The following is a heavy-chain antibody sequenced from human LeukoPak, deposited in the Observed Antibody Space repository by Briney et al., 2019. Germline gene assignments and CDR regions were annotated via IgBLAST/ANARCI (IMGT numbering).Heavy chain of an antibody. D-gene: IGHD1-14*01. CDR2: ITPHNGGT. CDR1: GYXFTGYY. CDR3: ARTKNLYPGWFDP. V-gene: IGHV1-2*02. J-gene: IGHJ5*02. Sequence: GASVKVSCKASGYXFTGYYIHWVRQAPGQGLEWMGWITPHNGGTNYAQKFQGGVTMTRDTSISTAYMELSRLRSDDTAVYYCARTKNLYPGWFDPWGQGTLVTVSS.